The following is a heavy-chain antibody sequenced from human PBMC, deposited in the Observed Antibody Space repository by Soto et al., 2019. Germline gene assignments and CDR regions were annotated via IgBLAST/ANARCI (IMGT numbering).Heavy chain of an antibody. V-gene: IGHV1-18*01. CDR1: GYTFTSYG. CDR3: AKRARIAAAGTIDY. D-gene: IGHD6-13*01. J-gene: IGHJ4*02. Sequence: QVQLVQSGAEVKKPGASVKVSCKASGYTFTSYGISWVRQAPGQGLEWMGWISAYNGNTNYAQKLQGRNTTTTDTSTSTANMEQRSLRSDDTDVYYGAKRARIAAAGTIDYWGQGTLVTVSS. CDR2: ISAYNGNT.